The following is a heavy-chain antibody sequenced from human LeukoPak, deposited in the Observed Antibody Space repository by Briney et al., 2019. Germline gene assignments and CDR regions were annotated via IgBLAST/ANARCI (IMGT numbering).Heavy chain of an antibody. Sequence: SEALSLTCTVSGGSISCSGYYWGWIRQPPGKGLERFASIYDSGSTYYNPSLKSRVTTSVDTSKNQLSLKLSSLTAADTAVYYCARHEYSGSYYGLSWFDPWGQGTLVTASS. V-gene: IGHV4-39*01. CDR3: ARHEYSGSYYGLSWFDP. CDR2: IYDSGST. CDR1: GGSISCSGYY. D-gene: IGHD1-26*01. J-gene: IGHJ5*02.